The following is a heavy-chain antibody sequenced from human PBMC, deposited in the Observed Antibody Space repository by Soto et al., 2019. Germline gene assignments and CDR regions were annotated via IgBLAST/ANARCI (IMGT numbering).Heavy chain of an antibody. D-gene: IGHD6-6*01. Sequence: LCVRCSVVWGSIISFYGSCIRQPPGKGLEWIGYIYYSGSTNYNPSLKSRVTISVDTSKNQFSLKLSSVTAADTAVYYCARASPVTAARLGFLLWFGPWGEGTLVT. CDR1: WGSIISFY. CDR3: ARASPVTAARLGFLLWFGP. CDR2: IYYSGST. V-gene: IGHV4-59*01. J-gene: IGHJ5*02.